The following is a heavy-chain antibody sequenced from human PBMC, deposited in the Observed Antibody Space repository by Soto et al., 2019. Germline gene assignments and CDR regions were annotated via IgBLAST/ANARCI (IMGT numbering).Heavy chain of an antibody. CDR1: SGSISSGCYY. V-gene: IGHV4-31*03. J-gene: IGHJ5*02. CDR3: ARGDYDYIWGSYRSSFDP. D-gene: IGHD3-16*02. CDR2: IYYSGST. Sequence: PSESLSLTCTVSSGSISSGCYYWSWIRQHPGKGLEWIGYIYYSGSTYYNPSLKSRVTISVDTSKNQFSLKLSSVTAADTAVYYCARGDYDYIWGSYRSSFDPWGQGTLVTVSS.